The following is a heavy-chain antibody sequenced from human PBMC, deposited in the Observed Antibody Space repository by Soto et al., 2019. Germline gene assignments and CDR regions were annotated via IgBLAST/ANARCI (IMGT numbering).Heavy chain of an antibody. V-gene: IGHV3-30-3*01. CDR2: ISYDGSNK. J-gene: IGHJ3*02. Sequence: GGSLRLSCAASGFTFSSYAMHWVRQAPGKGLEWVAVISYDGSNKYYADSVKGRFTISRDNSKNTLYLQMNSLRAEDTAVYYCARGHHSGYAPGGAFDNWGQGTMVTVSS. CDR1: GFTFSSYA. CDR3: ARGHHSGYAPGGAFDN. D-gene: IGHD5-12*01.